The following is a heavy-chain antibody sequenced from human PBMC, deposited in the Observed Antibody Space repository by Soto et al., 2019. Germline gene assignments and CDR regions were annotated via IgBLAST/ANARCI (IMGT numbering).Heavy chain of an antibody. V-gene: IGHV4-30-4*01. CDR3: ASDSPEELRGIDP. J-gene: IGHJ5*02. Sequence: SETLSLTSTVSGGPISSGDYYWSWIRQHPGKGLEWIGYIYYSGSTYYNPPLESRVTISVDTSKNQFSLKLSSVTAADTAVYYCASDSPEELRGIDPWGQGTLVTVSS. CDR1: GGPISSGDYY. CDR2: IYYSGST. D-gene: IGHD1-7*01.